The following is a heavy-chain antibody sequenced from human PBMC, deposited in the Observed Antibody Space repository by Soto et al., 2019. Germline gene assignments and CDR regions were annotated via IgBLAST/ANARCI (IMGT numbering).Heavy chain of an antibody. V-gene: IGHV3-49*03. CDR1: GFTFGDYA. D-gene: IGHD6-13*01. CDR3: TRGLAAAGRYYYYGMDV. CDR2: ITSKAYGGTT. J-gene: IGHJ6*02. Sequence: PGGSLRLSCTASGFTFGDYAMSWFRQAPGKGLEWVGFITSKAYGGTTENAASVQGRFTISRDDSKSIAYLEMNSLKTEDTAVYYCTRGLAAAGRYYYYGMDVWGQGTTVTVSS.